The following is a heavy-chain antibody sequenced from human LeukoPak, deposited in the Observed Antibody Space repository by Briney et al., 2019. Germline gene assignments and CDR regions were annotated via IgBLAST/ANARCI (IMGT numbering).Heavy chain of an antibody. CDR3: ARLRTIDYYDSSGYLAFDI. J-gene: IGHJ3*02. CDR2: IYYSGST. D-gene: IGHD3-22*01. Sequence: SEPLSLTCTVSGGSISSSSYYWRWIRRPPGEGLEWIGGIYYSGSTYYTPSLKSRVTISVDTSKNQFSLKLSSVTAADTAVYYCARLRTIDYYDSSGYLAFDIWGQGTMVTVSS. CDR1: GGSISSSSYY. V-gene: IGHV4-39*07.